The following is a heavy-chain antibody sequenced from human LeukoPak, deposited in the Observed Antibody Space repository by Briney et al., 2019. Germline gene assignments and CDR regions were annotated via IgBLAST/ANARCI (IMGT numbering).Heavy chain of an antibody. CDR2: IYSGGST. CDR3: ARARRGASDAFDI. J-gene: IGHJ3*02. D-gene: IGHD6-25*01. V-gene: IGHV3-53*01. CDR1: GFTVSTNS. Sequence: GGSLRLSCTVSGFTVSTNSMSWVRQTPGKGLEWVSFIYSGGSTHYSDSVKGRFTISRDNSKNTLYLQMNSLRAGDTAVYYCARARRGASDAFDIWGQGTMVTVSS.